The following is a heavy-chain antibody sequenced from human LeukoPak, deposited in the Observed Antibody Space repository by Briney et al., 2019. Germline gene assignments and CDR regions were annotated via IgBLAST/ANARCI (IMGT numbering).Heavy chain of an antibody. CDR3: ARWGEYYGSGSYSYWFDP. CDR1: GGSISSYY. CDR2: IYTSGSN. D-gene: IGHD3-10*01. Sequence: SSETLSLTCTVSGGSISSYYWSWIRQPAGKGLEWIGRIYTSGSNNYNPSPKSRVTMSVDTSKNQFSLRLSSVTAADTAVYYCARWGEYYGSGSYSYWFDPWGQGTLVTVSS. V-gene: IGHV4-4*07. J-gene: IGHJ5*02.